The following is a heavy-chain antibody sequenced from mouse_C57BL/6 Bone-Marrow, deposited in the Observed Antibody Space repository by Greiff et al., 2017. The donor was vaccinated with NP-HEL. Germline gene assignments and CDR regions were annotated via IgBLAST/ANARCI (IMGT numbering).Heavy chain of an antibody. V-gene: IGHV1-55*01. CDR3: ATDGRGIRAD. CDR2: IYPGSGGT. CDR1: GYTFTSYW. J-gene: IGHJ3*01. D-gene: IGHD1-1*02. Sequence: VQLQQPGAELVKPGASVKMSCKASGYTFTSYWITWVKQRPGQGLEWIGDIYPGSGGTNYNEKFKSKATLTVDTSSSTAYKQHSSRTSEDSAVYYCATDGRGIRADWGQGTLVTVSA.